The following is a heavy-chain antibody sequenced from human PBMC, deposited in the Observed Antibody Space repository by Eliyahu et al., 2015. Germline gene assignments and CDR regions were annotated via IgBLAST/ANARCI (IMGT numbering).Heavy chain of an antibody. CDR1: GFTFSDYW. Sequence: EVQLVESGGGXVQPGGSRRXSXAAXGFTFSDYWMSWVRQAPGRGLEWVANIKEDESEKYYVDSVKGRFTISRDNAKNLLYLQMNSLRVEDTAVYYCARDPVGATFPWGQGTLVTVSS. CDR3: ARDPVGATFP. V-gene: IGHV3-7*01. D-gene: IGHD1-26*01. J-gene: IGHJ5*02. CDR2: IKEDESEK.